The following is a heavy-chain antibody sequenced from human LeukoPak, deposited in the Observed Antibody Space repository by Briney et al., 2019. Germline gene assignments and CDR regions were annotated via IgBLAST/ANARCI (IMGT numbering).Heavy chain of an antibody. J-gene: IGHJ1*01. D-gene: IGHD3-16*02. CDR1: GGTFSSYA. CDR3: ARSPTGLYDYVWGSYRSEYFQH. V-gene: IGHV1-69*13. CDR2: IIPIFGTA. Sequence: GASVKVSCKASGGTFSSYAISWVRQAPGQGLEWMGGIIPIFGTANYAQKFQGRVTITADESTSTAYMELSSLRSEDTAVYYCARSPTGLYDYVWGSYRSEYFQHWGQGTLVTVSS.